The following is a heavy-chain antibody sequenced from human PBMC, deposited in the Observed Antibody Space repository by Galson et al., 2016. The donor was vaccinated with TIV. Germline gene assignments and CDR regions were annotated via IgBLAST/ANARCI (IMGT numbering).Heavy chain of an antibody. V-gene: IGHV3-11*04. CDR3: ARVATFVDAFDL. CDR2: ISSSGTTI. Sequence: SLRLSCAASGFAVSYKHMIWVRQTPGKGLEWVSYISSSGTTIYYADSVKGRFTISRDNAKNSLFLQMNSLRAEDTAVYFCARVATFVDAFDLWGQGTVVTVS. CDR1: GFAVSYKH. J-gene: IGHJ3*01. D-gene: IGHD5-12*01.